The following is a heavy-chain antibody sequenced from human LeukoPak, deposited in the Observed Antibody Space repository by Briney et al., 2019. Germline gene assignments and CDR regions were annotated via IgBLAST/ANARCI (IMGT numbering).Heavy chain of an antibody. D-gene: IGHD1-26*01. J-gene: IGHJ5*02. CDR1: GGSISNGGYY. CDR3: ARHKLGSSWFDP. V-gene: IGHV4-39*01. Sequence: SETLYLTCTVSGGSISNGGYYWGWIRQPPGKGLEWIGSIYYSGSTFYNPSLKSRVSISVDTSMDQFSLTLSSVTAADTAVYNCARHKLGSSWFDPWGQGTLVTVSS. CDR2: IYYSGST.